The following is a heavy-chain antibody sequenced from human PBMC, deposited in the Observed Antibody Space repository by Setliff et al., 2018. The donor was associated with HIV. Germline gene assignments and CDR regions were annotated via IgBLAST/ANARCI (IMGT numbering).Heavy chain of an antibody. V-gene: IGHV1-24*01. CDR2: FDPEDGET. CDR3: AKDRTGTGTTLHV. Sequence: ASVKVSCKASGGKASGGTFSSYAISWVRQAPGQGLEWMGGFDPEDGETIYAQKFQGRVTMTEDTSTDTAYLELSRLRSDDTAVYYCAKDRTGTGTTLHVWGKGTTVTVSS. CDR1: GGKASGGTFSSYA. D-gene: IGHD1-7*01. J-gene: IGHJ6*04.